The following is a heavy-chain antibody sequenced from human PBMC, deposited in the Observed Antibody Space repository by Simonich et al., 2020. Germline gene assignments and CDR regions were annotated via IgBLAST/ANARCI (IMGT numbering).Heavy chain of an antibody. CDR3: ARPLGIVWAFDI. CDR1: GGSFSGYY. D-gene: IGHD3-16*01. Sequence: QVQLQQWGAGLLKPSETLSLTCAVYGGSFSGYYWSWIRQPPGKGLEWIGEINHSGSTNYNPSLKCRVTISVDTSKNQFSLKLSSVTAADTAVYYCARPLGIVWAFDIWGQGTMVTVSS. V-gene: IGHV4-34*01. J-gene: IGHJ3*02. CDR2: INHSGST.